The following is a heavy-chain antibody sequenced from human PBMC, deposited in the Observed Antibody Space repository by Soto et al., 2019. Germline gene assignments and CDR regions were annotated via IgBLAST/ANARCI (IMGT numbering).Heavy chain of an antibody. CDR1: GGSFSGYY. V-gene: IGHV4-34*01. CDR2: INHSGST. J-gene: IGHJ4*02. CDR3: ARGRPKDLHEAGTNRYGSGGSCQYYFDY. D-gene: IGHD2-15*01. Sequence: SETLSLTCAVYGGSFSGYYWSWIRQPPGKGLEWIGEINHSGSTNYNPSLKSRVTISVDTSKNQFSLKLSSVNAADTAVYYCARGRPKDLHEAGTNRYGSGGSCQYYFDYWGQGTLVTVSS.